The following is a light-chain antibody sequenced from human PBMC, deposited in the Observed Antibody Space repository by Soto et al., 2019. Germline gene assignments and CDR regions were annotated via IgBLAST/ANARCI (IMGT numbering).Light chain of an antibody. V-gene: IGLV1-47*01. Sequence: QAVVTQPPSASGTPGQSVTISCSGTSSNIETNSVYWYQQLPGTAPQLLIYNNNQRPSGVPDRFAGSKSGTSASLAISGLRSEDEADYFCAAWDDSLSVVFGGGTKVTVL. J-gene: IGLJ3*02. CDR3: AAWDDSLSVV. CDR2: NNN. CDR1: SSNIETNS.